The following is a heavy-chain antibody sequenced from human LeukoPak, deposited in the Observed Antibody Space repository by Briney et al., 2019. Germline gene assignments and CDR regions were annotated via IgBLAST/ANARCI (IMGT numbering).Heavy chain of an antibody. D-gene: IGHD3-16*01. CDR1: GFIFSTYN. CDR2: ITSSSSHT. J-gene: IGHJ4*02. V-gene: IGHV3-21*04. Sequence: GGSLRLSCSASGFIFSTYNMNWVRQAPGKALEWVSSITSSSSHTYYADSVKGRYTISRDNSKNTLYLQMNSLRAEDTAVYYCAKLTGGRRALDYWGQGTLVTVSS. CDR3: AKLTGGRRALDY.